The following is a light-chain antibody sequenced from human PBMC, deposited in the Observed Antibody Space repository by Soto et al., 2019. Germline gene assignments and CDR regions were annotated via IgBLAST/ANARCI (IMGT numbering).Light chain of an antibody. V-gene: IGLV1-40*01. Sequence: QSVLTQPPSVSGAPGQRVTISCPGSSSNIGASYDVHWYQQFPGTAPKLLIYDNNNRPSRVPDRFSGSKSGTSASLAITGLQAEDEADYYCQSYDSSLSGYVVGTGTKLTVL. J-gene: IGLJ1*01. CDR1: SSNIGASYD. CDR2: DNN. CDR3: QSYDSSLSGYV.